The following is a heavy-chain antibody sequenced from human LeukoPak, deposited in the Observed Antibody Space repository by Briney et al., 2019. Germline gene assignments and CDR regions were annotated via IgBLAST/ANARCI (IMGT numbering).Heavy chain of an antibody. CDR3: ARDATGYFYYGMDV. J-gene: IGHJ6*02. V-gene: IGHV3-11*01. D-gene: IGHD1-14*01. CDR1: GFTFSGYG. Sequence: GGSLRLSCAASGFTFSGYGMSWIRQAPGKGLEWISYISSSGSPIYYADSVKGRFTISRDNVDNSLFLQMNSLRAEDTAVYYCARDATGYFYYGMDVWGQGTTVTVYS. CDR2: ISSSGSPI.